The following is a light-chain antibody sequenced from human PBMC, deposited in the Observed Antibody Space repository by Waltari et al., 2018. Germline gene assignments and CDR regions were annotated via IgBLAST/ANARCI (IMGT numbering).Light chain of an antibody. J-gene: IGLJ3*02. CDR2: ESD. CDR3: QSYDTRDHGV. CDR1: GGSIASNY. Sequence: NTMLTQPHSVSESPGQTVTIPSTGSGGSIASNYVQRSQQRPGSAPTTVIYESDLTPSGVPDRFSASIDRSSNSASLTISGLRTEDEADYYCQSYDTRDHGVFGGGTKLTVL. V-gene: IGLV6-57*02.